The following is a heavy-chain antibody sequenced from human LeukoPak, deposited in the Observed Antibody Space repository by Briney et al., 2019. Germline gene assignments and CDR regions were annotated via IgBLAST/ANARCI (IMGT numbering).Heavy chain of an antibody. V-gene: IGHV4-34*01. J-gene: IGHJ4*02. Sequence: TSQTLSLTYAVYGGSFSGYYWSWIRQPPGKGLEWIGEINHSGSTNYNPSLKSRVTISVDTSKNQFSLKLSSVTAADTAVYYCARGAAEGNFDYWGQGTLVTVSS. CDR2: INHSGST. CDR3: ARGAAEGNFDY. D-gene: IGHD3-10*01. CDR1: GGSFSGYY.